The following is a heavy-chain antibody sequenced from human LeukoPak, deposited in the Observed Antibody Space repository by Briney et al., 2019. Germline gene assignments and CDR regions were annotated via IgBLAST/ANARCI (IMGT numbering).Heavy chain of an antibody. V-gene: IGHV1-2*02. CDR1: GYTFTGYY. Sequence: GAPVKVSCKASGYTFTGYYMHWVRQAPGQGLEWMGWINPNSGGTNYAQKFQGRVTMTRDTSINTAYMELSRLRSDDTAVYYCARDRIGYNWNWENWFDPWGQGTLVTVSS. D-gene: IGHD1-1*01. J-gene: IGHJ5*02. CDR3: ARDRIGYNWNWENWFDP. CDR2: INPNSGGT.